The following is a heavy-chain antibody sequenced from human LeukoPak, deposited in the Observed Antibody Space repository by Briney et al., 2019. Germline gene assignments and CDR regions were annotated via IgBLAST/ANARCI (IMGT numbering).Heavy chain of an antibody. CDR2: ISYSGST. CDR3: ARYIWGSYPTFEDY. D-gene: IGHD3-16*01. V-gene: IGHV4-59*01. Sequence: SETLSLTCTVSGGSISSYYWSWIRQPPGKGLEWIGYISYSGSTNYNPSLKSRVTISVDTSKNQLSLKLNSVTSADTAVYYCARYIWGSYPTFEDYWGQGSLVTVSS. CDR1: GGSISSYY. J-gene: IGHJ4*02.